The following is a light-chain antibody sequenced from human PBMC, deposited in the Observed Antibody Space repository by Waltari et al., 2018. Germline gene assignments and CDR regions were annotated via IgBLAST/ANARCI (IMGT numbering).Light chain of an antibody. Sequence: QRVTISCTGSSSNIGAGYDVHWYQQLPGTAPKLLIYGNTNRPSGVPDRFSGSKSGTSASLAITGLRAEDEADYYCQSYDSSLSGVVFGGGTKLTVL. CDR3: QSYDSSLSGVV. CDR2: GNT. CDR1: SSNIGAGYD. V-gene: IGLV1-40*01. J-gene: IGLJ2*01.